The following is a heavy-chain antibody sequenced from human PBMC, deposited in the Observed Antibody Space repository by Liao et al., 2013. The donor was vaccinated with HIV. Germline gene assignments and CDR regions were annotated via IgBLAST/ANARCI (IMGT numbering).Heavy chain of an antibody. CDR1: GGSVSSYNYY. D-gene: IGHD1-1*01. CDR3: AREGDATYYYSYYYMDV. J-gene: IGHJ6*03. CDR2: IYISGST. V-gene: IGHV4-61*02. Sequence: QVQLQESGPGLVKPSQTLSLTCTVSGGSVSSYNYYWNWIRIYISGSTNYNPSLKSRVTISVDTSKNQFSLKVSSVTAADTAVYYCAREGDATYYYSYYYMDVWGKGTTVTVS.